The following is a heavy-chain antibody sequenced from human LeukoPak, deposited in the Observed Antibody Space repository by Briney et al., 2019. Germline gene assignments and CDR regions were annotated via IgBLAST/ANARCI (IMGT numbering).Heavy chain of an antibody. CDR3: ARQQYEYYDSSGRARTSNWFDP. J-gene: IGHJ5*02. V-gene: IGHV3-23*01. CDR1: GFTFSSYA. CDR2: ISGSGGFT. D-gene: IGHD3-22*01. Sequence: GGSLRLSCAASGFTFSSYAMSWVRQAPGKGLEWVSTISGSGGFTYYADSVKGRFTISRDNSKNTLYLQMNSLRAEDTAVYYCARQQYEYYDSSGRARTSNWFDPWGQGTLVTVSS.